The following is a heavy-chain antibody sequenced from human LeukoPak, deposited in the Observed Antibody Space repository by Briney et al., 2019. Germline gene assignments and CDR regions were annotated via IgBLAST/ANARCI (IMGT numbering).Heavy chain of an antibody. D-gene: IGHD3-10*01. Sequence: ASVKVSCKASGYPFIGNYIHWVRQAPGQGLEWMGWINPNSGGTQYSQKFQGRVTLTRDTSITTGYMELSRLRSDDTAVYYCARVGYYYGSGADYWGQGTLVTVSS. CDR1: GYPFIGNY. CDR3: ARVGYYYGSGADY. CDR2: INPNSGGT. V-gene: IGHV1-2*02. J-gene: IGHJ4*02.